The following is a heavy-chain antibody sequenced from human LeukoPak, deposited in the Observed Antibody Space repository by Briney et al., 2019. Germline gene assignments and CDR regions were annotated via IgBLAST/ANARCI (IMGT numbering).Heavy chain of an antibody. CDR1: GGSISSYY. CDR2: IYYSGST. Sequence: PSETLSLTCTVSGGSISSYYWSWIRQPPGKGLEWIGYIYYSGSTNYNPSLKSRVTISVDTSKNQFSLKLSSVTAADTAVYYCASNSMVRGGTFDYWGQGTLVTVSS. V-gene: IGHV4-59*01. J-gene: IGHJ4*02. D-gene: IGHD3-10*01. CDR3: ASNSMVRGGTFDY.